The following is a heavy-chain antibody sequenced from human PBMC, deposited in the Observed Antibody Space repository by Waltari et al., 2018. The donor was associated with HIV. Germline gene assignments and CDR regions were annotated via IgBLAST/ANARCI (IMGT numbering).Heavy chain of an antibody. CDR3: ARSLSGSYWGGLDY. J-gene: IGHJ4*02. CDR2: IYYSGST. D-gene: IGHD3-10*01. V-gene: IGHV4-39*07. CDR1: GGSISSSSYY. Sequence: QLQLQESGPGLVKPSETLSLTCTVSGGSISSSSYYWGWIRQPPGKGLEWIGRIYYSGSTYYNPSLKSRVTISVDTSKNQFSLKLSSVTAADTAVYYCARSLSGSYWGGLDYWGQGTLVTVSS.